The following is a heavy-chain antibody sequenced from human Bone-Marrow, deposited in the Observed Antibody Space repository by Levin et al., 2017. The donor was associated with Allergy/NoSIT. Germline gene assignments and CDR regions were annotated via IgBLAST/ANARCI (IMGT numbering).Heavy chain of an antibody. J-gene: IGHJ4*02. CDR1: GFKFYSYA. D-gene: IGHD2-15*01. Sequence: GGSLRLSCAASGFKFYSYAVHWVRQAPGRGPEWVSGISGSGTATDYADSVKGRFTISRDNSKDTVYMEMNSLRVDDTALYYCARSKMRCSGGSCYSGFDSWGQGTQVTVSS. CDR3: ARSKMRCSGGSCYSGFDS. V-gene: IGHV3-23*01. CDR2: ISGSGTAT.